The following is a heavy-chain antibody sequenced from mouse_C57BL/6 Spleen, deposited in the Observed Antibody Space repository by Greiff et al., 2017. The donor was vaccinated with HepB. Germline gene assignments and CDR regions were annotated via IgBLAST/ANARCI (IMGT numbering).Heavy chain of an antibody. D-gene: IGHD2-13*01. Sequence: QVQLQQPGAELVKPGASVKMSCKASGYTFTSYWINWVKQRPGQGLEWIGEIYPGSGSTNYNEKFKGKATLTVDKSSSTAYMQLSSLTSEDSAVYCCAGDDDYIYAMDYWGQGTSVTVSS. CDR1: GYTFTSYW. CDR3: AGDDDYIYAMDY. J-gene: IGHJ4*01. CDR2: IYPGSGST. V-gene: IGHV1-55*01.